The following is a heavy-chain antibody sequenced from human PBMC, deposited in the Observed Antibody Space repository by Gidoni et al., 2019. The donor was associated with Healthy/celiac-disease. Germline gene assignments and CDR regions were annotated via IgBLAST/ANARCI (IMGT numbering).Heavy chain of an antibody. CDR2: INPNSGGT. V-gene: IGHV1-2*04. CDR1: GYTFTGHY. Sequence: QVQLVQSGAEVKKPGASVKVSCKASGYTFTGHYMHWVRQAPGQGLEWMGWINPNSGGTNYAQKFQGWVTMTRDTSISTAYMELSRLRSDDTAVYYCARAYYDILTGEGDAFDIWGQGTMVTVSS. J-gene: IGHJ3*02. D-gene: IGHD3-9*01. CDR3: ARAYYDILTGEGDAFDI.